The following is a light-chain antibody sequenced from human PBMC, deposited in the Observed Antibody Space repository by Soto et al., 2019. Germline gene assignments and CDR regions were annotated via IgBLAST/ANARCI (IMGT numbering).Light chain of an antibody. Sequence: EIVLAQSPGTLSFSPGERATPSFSSSQSVTNSFLAWYQQKPGQAPRLLIYGASRRATGIPDRFTGSGSGTDFTLTISRLEPEDFAVYYCQQYVSSPWAFGQGTKVDIK. CDR2: GAS. J-gene: IGKJ1*01. CDR1: QSVTNSF. V-gene: IGKV3-20*01. CDR3: QQYVSSPWA.